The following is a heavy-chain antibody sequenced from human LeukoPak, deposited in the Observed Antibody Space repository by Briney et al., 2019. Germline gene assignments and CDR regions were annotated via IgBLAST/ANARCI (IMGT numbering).Heavy chain of an antibody. Sequence: KPGGSLRLSCAASGFTFSSYSMNWVRQAPGKGLEWVSSISSSSSYISYAASVKGRFTISRDNAKNSLYLQMNSLRAEDTAVYYCARTITMNYYYYMDVWGRGTTVTVSS. V-gene: IGHV3-21*01. CDR2: ISSSSSYI. J-gene: IGHJ6*03. CDR3: ARTITMNYYYYMDV. CDR1: GFTFSSYS. D-gene: IGHD3-22*01.